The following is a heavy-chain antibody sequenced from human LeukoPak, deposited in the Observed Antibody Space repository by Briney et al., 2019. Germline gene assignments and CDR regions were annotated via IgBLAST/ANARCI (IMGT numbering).Heavy chain of an antibody. CDR1: GGSISSYY. J-gene: IGHJ1*01. V-gene: IGHV4-59*01. D-gene: IGHD3-22*01. CDR3: ARGPYYYDRSGFYAQH. Sequence: SETLSLTRTVSGGSISSYYWSWIRQPPGKGLEWIGYMYYSGSTNYNPSLKSRVTISVDTSKNQFSLKLSSVTAADTAVYYCARGPYYYDRSGFYAQHWGQGTLVTVSS. CDR2: MYYSGST.